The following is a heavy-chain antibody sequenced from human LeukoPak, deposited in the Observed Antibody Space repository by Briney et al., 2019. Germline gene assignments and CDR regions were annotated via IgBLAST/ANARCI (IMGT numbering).Heavy chain of an antibody. CDR1: GGSISSYY. Sequence: PSETLSLTCTVSGGSISSYYWSWIRQPPGKGLEWIGYIYYSGSTNYNPSLKSRVTISVDTSKNQFSLKLSSVTAADTAVYYCARVKGHTWFDPWGQGTLVTVSS. J-gene: IGHJ5*02. CDR3: ARVKGHTWFDP. CDR2: IYYSGST. V-gene: IGHV4-59*01.